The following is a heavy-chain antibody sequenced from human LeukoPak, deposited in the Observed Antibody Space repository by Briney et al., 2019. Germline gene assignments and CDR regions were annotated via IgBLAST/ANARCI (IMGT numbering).Heavy chain of an antibody. V-gene: IGHV4-59*01. J-gene: IGHJ5*02. CDR3: ARGDSSASNCFDP. CDR1: GGSISSYY. CDR2: IFHSGST. D-gene: IGHD6-19*01. Sequence: SETLSLTCTVSGGSISSYYWNWIRQPPGRGLEWIGCIFHSGSTKYNPSLMSRVTISLDTSKNHFSLKVSSVTAADTAVYYCARGDSSASNCFDPWGQGTLVTVSS.